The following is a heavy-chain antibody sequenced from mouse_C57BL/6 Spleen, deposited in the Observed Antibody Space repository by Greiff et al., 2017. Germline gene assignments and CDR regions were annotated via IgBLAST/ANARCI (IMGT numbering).Heavy chain of an antibody. CDR1: GFTFSDYY. V-gene: IGHV5-12*01. Sequence: EVMLVESGGGLVQPGGSLKLSCAASGFTFSDYYMYWVRQTPEKRLEWVAYISNGGGSTYYPDTVKGRFTISRDNAKNTLYLQMSRLKSEDTAMYYCARRYLDYFDYWGQGTTLTVSS. CDR3: ARRYLDYFDY. CDR2: ISNGGGST. J-gene: IGHJ2*01.